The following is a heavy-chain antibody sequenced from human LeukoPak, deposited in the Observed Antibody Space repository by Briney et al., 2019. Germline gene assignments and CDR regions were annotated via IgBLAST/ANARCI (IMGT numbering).Heavy chain of an antibody. CDR1: GGSISSSIYY. D-gene: IGHD5-18*01. CDR3: ARARSYGLSYSDY. J-gene: IGHJ4*02. V-gene: IGHV4-39*07. Sequence: SETLSLTCTVSGGSISSSIYYWGWIRQPPGKGLEWIGSIYYSGSTYYNPSLKSRVTISVDTSKNQFSLKLSSVTAADTAVYYCARARSYGLSYSDYWGQGTLVTVSS. CDR2: IYYSGST.